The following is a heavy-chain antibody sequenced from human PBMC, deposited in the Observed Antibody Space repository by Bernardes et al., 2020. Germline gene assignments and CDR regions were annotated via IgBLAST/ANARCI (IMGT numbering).Heavy chain of an antibody. J-gene: IGHJ6*02. CDR1: GFTFSDYY. D-gene: IGHD2-2*01. Sequence: GGSLRLSCAASGFTFSDYYMSWIRQAPGKGLEWVSYISSSGSTIYYAASVKGRFTISRDNAKNSLYLQMNSLRAEDTAVYYCARESVVVPAAPSYYYGMDVWGQGTTVTVSS. CDR3: ARESVVVPAAPSYYYGMDV. V-gene: IGHV3-11*01. CDR2: ISSSGSTI.